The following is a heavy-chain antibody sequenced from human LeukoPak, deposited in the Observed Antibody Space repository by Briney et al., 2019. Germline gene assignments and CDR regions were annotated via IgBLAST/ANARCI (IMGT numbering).Heavy chain of an antibody. CDR2: IIPIFGTA. J-gene: IGHJ4*02. CDR3: ASRLYCSNTRCRNFPFAY. CDR1: GGTFSSYA. Sequence: LWASVKVSCKASGGTFSSYAINWVRQAPGQGLEWMGGIIPIFGTANYAQKFQDRVTITADESTSTAYMELSSLRSEDTAIYYCASRLYCSNTRCRNFPFAYWGQGTLVTVSS. V-gene: IGHV1-69*13. D-gene: IGHD2-2*01.